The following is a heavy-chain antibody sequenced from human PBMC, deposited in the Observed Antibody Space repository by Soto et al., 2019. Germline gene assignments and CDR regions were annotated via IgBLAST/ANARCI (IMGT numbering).Heavy chain of an antibody. V-gene: IGHV1-69*12. Sequence: QVQLVQSGAEVKKPGSSVKVSCKASGGTFSSYAISWVRQAPGQGLEWMGGIIPIFGTANYAQKFQGRVTITADESASTAYMELSSLRSEDTAVYYCASSYGSAIQAGEHYYGMDVWGQGTTVTVSS. J-gene: IGHJ6*02. CDR3: ASSYGSAIQAGEHYYGMDV. CDR2: IIPIFGTA. CDR1: GGTFSSYA. D-gene: IGHD3-10*01.